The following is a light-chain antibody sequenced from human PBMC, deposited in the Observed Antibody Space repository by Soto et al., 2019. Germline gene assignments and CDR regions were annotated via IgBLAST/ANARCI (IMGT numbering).Light chain of an antibody. CDR3: LQAIYFPGS. CDR2: DVS. Sequence: DIQMTQFPSSVSASVGDRITITCRASQDIGRWLAWYQQKPGEAPKLLIYDVSKLQSGVPSRVSGSGSVTEFTLTITILQPEDFATYYCLQAIYFPGSFGHGTRLDVK. V-gene: IGKV1D-12*01. J-gene: IGKJ3*01. CDR1: QDIGRW.